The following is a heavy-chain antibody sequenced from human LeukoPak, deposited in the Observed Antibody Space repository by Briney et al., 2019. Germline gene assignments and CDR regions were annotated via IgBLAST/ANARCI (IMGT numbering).Heavy chain of an antibody. D-gene: IGHD1-1*01. Sequence: SETLSLTCAVSGGSLSSSGYSWSWIRQPPGKGLEWIGYVYHSGSAYYNPSLKSRVTISVDRSKNQFSLKLRSVTAADTAVYYCAREPTGYYYGMDAWGQGTTVTVSS. CDR1: GGSLSSSGYS. V-gene: IGHV4-30-2*01. CDR2: VYHSGSA. CDR3: AREPTGYYYGMDA. J-gene: IGHJ6*02.